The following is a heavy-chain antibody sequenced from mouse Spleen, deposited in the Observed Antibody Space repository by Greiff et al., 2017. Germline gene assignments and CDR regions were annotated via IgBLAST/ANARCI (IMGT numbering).Heavy chain of an antibody. CDR1: GYSITSGYY. CDR3: SLGDAMDY. Sequence: EVHLVESGPGLVKPSQSLSLTCSVTGYSITSGYYWNWIRQFPGNKLEWMGYISYDGSNNYNPSLKNRISITRDTSKNQFFLKLNSVTTEDTATYYCSLGDAMDYWGQGTSVTVSS. V-gene: IGHV3-6*01. J-gene: IGHJ4*01. CDR2: ISYDGSN.